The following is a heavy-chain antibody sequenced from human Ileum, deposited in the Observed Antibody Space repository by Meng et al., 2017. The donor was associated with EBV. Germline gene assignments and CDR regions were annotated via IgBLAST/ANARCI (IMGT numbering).Heavy chain of an antibody. J-gene: IGHJ4*02. Sequence: QVELQQWGAGRLNPSETLSLPCAVYGGSFSGYYWTWIRQPPGKGLEWIGEINHSGSTNYNPSLKSRVTISVDKNQFSLKLSSVTAADTAVYYCARGFYTYGSSCFDYWGQGTLVTVSS. D-gene: IGHD6-13*01. CDR3: ARGFYTYGSSCFDY. CDR1: GGSFSGYY. V-gene: IGHV4-34*01. CDR2: INHSGST.